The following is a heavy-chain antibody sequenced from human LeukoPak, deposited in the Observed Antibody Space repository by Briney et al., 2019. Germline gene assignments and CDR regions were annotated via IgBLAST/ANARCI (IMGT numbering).Heavy chain of an antibody. CDR3: ARDGRRDGYNPGYYYYYGMDV. J-gene: IGHJ6*02. Sequence: GSSVNVSCKASGGTFSSYAISWVRQAPGQGLEWMGRIIPIFGIANYAQKFQGRVTITADKSTSTAYMELSSLRSEDTAVYYCARDGRRDGYNPGYYYYYGMDVWGQGTTVTVSS. D-gene: IGHD5-24*01. CDR2: IIPIFGIA. V-gene: IGHV1-69*04. CDR1: GGTFSSYA.